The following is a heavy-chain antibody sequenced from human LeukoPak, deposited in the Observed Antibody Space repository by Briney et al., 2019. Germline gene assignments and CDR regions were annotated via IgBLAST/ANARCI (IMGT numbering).Heavy chain of an antibody. J-gene: IGHJ4*02. CDR3: AREARVGGALQY. CDR2: INPDGSIR. V-gene: IGHV3-74*03. D-gene: IGHD1-26*01. Sequence: PGGSLRLSCAASGLTFSTYWMHWVRQAPGKGLAWVARINPDGSIRTYANSVQGRVTISRDTAKDTLFLQMNSLRAEDTAVYYCAREARVGGALQYWGQGTPVIVSS. CDR1: GLTFSTYW.